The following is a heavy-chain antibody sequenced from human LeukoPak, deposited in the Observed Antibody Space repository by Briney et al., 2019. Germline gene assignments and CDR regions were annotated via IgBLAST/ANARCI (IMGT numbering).Heavy chain of an antibody. Sequence: ASVKVSCKASGYTFTGYYMHWVRQAPGQGLEWMGWINPNGGGTNYAQKFQGRVTMTRDTSISTAYMELSRLRSDDTAVYYCARAVAGKGDAFDIWGQGTMVTVSS. V-gene: IGHV1-2*02. J-gene: IGHJ3*02. CDR1: GYTFTGYY. CDR3: ARAVAGKGDAFDI. D-gene: IGHD6-19*01. CDR2: INPNGGGT.